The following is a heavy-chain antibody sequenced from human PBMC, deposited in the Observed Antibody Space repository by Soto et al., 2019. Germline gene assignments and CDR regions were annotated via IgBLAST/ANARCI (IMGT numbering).Heavy chain of an antibody. CDR1: GFTFSSYA. CDR2: ITGSGQST. J-gene: IGHJ4*02. Sequence: EVQLLESGGGLAQPGGSLRLSFAASGFTFSSYAMSWVRQVPGKGREWVSGITGSGQSTYYADSVKGRFTISRDNTKNTIYLPMTSLGAEATAVYYCARGYDFWTGSPDYWGQGPLVTVSS. CDR3: ARGYDFWTGSPDY. D-gene: IGHD3-3*01. V-gene: IGHV3-23*01.